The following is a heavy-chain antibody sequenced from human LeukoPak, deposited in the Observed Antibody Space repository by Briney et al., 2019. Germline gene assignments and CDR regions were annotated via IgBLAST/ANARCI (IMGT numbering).Heavy chain of an antibody. CDR2: IKQDGSEK. Sequence: GGSLRLSCAASGFTFSSYSMNWVRQAPGKGLEWVANIKQDGSEKYHVDSVKGRFTISRDNAKNSLYLQMNSLRAEDTAVYYCARDAYLRGVPDGFFDYWGQGALVTVSS. V-gene: IGHV3-7*01. CDR1: GFTFSSYS. J-gene: IGHJ4*02. D-gene: IGHD3-10*02. CDR3: ARDAYLRGVPDGFFDY.